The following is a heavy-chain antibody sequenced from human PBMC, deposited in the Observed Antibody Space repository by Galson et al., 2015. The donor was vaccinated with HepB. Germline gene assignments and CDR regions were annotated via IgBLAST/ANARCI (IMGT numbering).Heavy chain of an antibody. CDR1: GFTFSSYA. D-gene: IGHD3-22*01. Sequence: SLRLSCAASGFTFSSYAMHWVRQAPGKGLEWVAVISYDGSNKFYADSVKGRFTISRDNSKNTLYLQMNSLRAEDTAVYYCAGGAPIYYDSSGYYPLAYWGQGTLVTVSS. J-gene: IGHJ4*02. CDR2: ISYDGSNK. V-gene: IGHV3-30-3*01. CDR3: AGGAPIYYDSSGYYPLAY.